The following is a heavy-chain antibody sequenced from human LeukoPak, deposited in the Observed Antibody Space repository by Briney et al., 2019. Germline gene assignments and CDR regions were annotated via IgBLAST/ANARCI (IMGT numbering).Heavy chain of an antibody. Sequence: GGSLRLSCAPSGFTFSSYAMSWVRQAPGKGLEWVSAISGSGGSTYYADYVKGPFTISRDNSKNTLYLQMNSVRAEDTAVYYCAQEVWFGELSSRYWGKGTTVTASS. D-gene: IGHD3-10*01. CDR1: GFTFSSYA. J-gene: IGHJ6*04. CDR3: AQEVWFGELSSRY. V-gene: IGHV3-23*01. CDR2: ISGSGGST.